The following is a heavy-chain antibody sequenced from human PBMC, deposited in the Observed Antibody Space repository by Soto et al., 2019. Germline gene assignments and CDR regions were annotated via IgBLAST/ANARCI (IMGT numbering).Heavy chain of an antibody. CDR3: ARPNPRYCSSTSCSDYYYGMDV. CDR2: IYPGDSDT. V-gene: IGHV5-51*01. J-gene: IGHJ6*02. Sequence: GESLKISCKGSGYSFTSYWIGWVRQMPGKGLEWMGIIYPGDSDTRYSPSLQAQGTISADQSISTAYLQWSSLKASDTAMYYCARPNPRYCSSTSCSDYYYGMDVWGQGTTVTVSS. D-gene: IGHD2-2*01. CDR1: GYSFTSYW.